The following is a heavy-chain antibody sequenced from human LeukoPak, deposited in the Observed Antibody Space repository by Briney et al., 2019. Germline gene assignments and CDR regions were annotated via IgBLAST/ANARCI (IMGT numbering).Heavy chain of an antibody. CDR2: IYYSRST. CDR3: ARGSYGDY. J-gene: IGHJ4*02. Sequence: SETLSLTCTVSGVFITSYYWSWIRQPPGKGLEWIGYIYYSRSTNYNPSLKSRVTMSVDTSKNQFSLKLSSVTATDTAVYYCARGSYGDYWGQGILVTVSS. V-gene: IGHV4-59*01. CDR1: GVFITSYY. D-gene: IGHD1-26*01.